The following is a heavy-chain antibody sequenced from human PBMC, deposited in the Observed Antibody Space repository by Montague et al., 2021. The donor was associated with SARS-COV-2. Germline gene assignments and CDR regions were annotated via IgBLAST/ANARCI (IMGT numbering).Heavy chain of an antibody. D-gene: IGHD1-26*01. V-gene: IGHV4-39*01. CDR3: ANFYSGSYNY. CDR1: RGSLRLTSYH. CDR2: IYHTGST. Sequence: SETLSLTCTVSRGSLRLTSYHWVWIRQPPGKGLVGIGSIYHTGSTYYDPSLESRVTMSVDNSKNQFSLMLTSVTAADTAVYYCANFYSGSYNYWGHGSLVTVSS. J-gene: IGHJ4*01.